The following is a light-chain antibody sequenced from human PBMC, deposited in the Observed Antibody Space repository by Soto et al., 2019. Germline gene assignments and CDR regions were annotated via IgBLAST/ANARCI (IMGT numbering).Light chain of an antibody. J-gene: IGKJ1*01. CDR1: QSISTY. Sequence: DIQMTQSPSSLSASVGDRVTITCRASQSISTYLHWYQQKPGTAPKLLIYAASSLQSGVPSRFSGSGSGTDFTLTISSLQPEDFATYYCQQSYSTPRTFGQGTKV. CDR3: QQSYSTPRT. V-gene: IGKV1-39*01. CDR2: AAS.